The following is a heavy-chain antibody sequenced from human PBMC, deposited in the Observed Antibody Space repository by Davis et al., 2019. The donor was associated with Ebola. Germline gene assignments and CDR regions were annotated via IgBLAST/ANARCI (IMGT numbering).Heavy chain of an antibody. CDR1: AYIFISYY. CDR3: ARGVRKYQLTHYYYYTLDV. Sequence: ASVQVSCKASAYIFISYYTYRARHALGQRPEWMGLINSAGGSTNYAQNSQGRPTMTRDMSTSTVYMELSSLRSEDTAVYYCARGVRKYQLTHYYYYTLDVWGKGTTVTVSS. CDR2: INSAGGST. J-gene: IGHJ6*04. D-gene: IGHD2-2*01. V-gene: IGHV1-46*01.